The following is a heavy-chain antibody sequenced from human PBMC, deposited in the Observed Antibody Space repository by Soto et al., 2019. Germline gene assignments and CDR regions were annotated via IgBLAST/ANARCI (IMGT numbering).Heavy chain of an antibody. CDR1: GYTFTSYD. CDR3: EREVGASRLEY. D-gene: IGHD1-26*01. CDR2: MNPNSGNK. J-gene: IGHJ4*02. Sequence: QVQLVQSGAEVKKPGASVKVSCKASGYTFTSYDITWVRQATGQGLEWMGWMNPNSGNKGSAQKFQGRVTRTRNTSISTAYMELSSLSSEDTAVYYGEREVGASRLEYGGQGTLVTVSS. V-gene: IGHV1-8*01.